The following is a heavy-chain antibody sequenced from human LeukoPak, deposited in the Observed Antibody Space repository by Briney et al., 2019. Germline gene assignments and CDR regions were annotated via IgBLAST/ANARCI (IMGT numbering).Heavy chain of an antibody. V-gene: IGHV1-69*13. CDR2: IIPIFGTA. Sequence: SVKVSCKASGGTFSSYAISWVRQAPGQGLEWMGGIIPIFGTANYAQKFQGRVTITADESTSTADMELSSLRSEDTAVYYCARAYDFWSGYQYYMDVWGKGTTVTVSS. J-gene: IGHJ6*03. CDR3: ARAYDFWSGYQYYMDV. CDR1: GGTFSSYA. D-gene: IGHD3-3*01.